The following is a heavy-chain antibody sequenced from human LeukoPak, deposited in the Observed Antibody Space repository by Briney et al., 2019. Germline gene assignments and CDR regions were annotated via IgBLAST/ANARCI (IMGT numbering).Heavy chain of an antibody. CDR2: INHSGST. CDR3: ARVLAVAGIRRGRIAY. Sequence: SETLSLTCAVYGGSFSGYYWSWIRQPPGKGLEWIGEINHSGSTNYNPSLKSRVTISVDTSKNQFSLKLSSVTAADTAVYSCARVLAVAGIRRGRIAYWGQGTLVTVSS. CDR1: GGSFSGYY. V-gene: IGHV4-34*01. D-gene: IGHD6-19*01. J-gene: IGHJ4*02.